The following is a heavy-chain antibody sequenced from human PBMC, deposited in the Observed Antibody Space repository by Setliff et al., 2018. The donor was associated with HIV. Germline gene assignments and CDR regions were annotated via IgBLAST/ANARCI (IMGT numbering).Heavy chain of an antibody. D-gene: IGHD3-10*01. CDR3: AREWRGRYYYYMDV. V-gene: IGHV4-31*03. CDR1: GGSINSSSYY. CDR2: IYYSGSA. J-gene: IGHJ6*03. Sequence: PSETLSLTCTVSGGSINSSSYYWSWIRQHPEKGLEWIGYIYYSGSAYYNPSLKSRVTISLDTSKNQFSLKLTSMTAADTAVYYCAREWRGRYYYYMDVWGKGTTVTVSS.